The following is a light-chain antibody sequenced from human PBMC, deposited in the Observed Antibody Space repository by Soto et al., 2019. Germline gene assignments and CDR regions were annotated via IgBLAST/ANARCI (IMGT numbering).Light chain of an antibody. Sequence: EIVLTQSPDTLSLSPGERATLSCRASQSLRNNYLAWYQQKPGQTPRLLIHSASSRATGIPDRFSGSGSGTDFTLTISRLEPEDFAVYYCQQFNNSPLTFGGGTKVEIK. CDR2: SAS. J-gene: IGKJ4*01. V-gene: IGKV3-20*01. CDR1: QSLRNNY. CDR3: QQFNNSPLT.